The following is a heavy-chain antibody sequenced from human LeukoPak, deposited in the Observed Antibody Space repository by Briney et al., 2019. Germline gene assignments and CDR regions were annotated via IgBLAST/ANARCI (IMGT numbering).Heavy chain of an antibody. V-gene: IGHV1-69*01. CDR1: GGSFSSYT. J-gene: IGHJ4*02. D-gene: IGHD6-6*01. Sequence: GSSVKVSCKASGGSFSSYTISWVRQAPGQGLEWVGGVIPIFGTANYAQKFQGRVTITADESTSTAYMELSSLRSEDTAVYFCARDLGHCRDIICSSSAYWGQGTLVTVSS. CDR3: ARDLGHCRDIICSSSAY. CDR2: VIPIFGTA.